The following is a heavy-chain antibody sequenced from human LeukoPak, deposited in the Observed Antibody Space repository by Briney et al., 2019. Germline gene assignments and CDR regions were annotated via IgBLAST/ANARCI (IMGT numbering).Heavy chain of an antibody. CDR1: GFTFSNYA. J-gene: IGHJ4*02. Sequence: GASLRLSCAASGFTFSNYAMSWVRQAPGKGLEWVSAIVGSGSATYYADSVKGRFTISRDNSKNTLYLQMSTLRAEDTAVYFCAKWGDYNGLTGYYVSDYWGQGTLVTVSS. CDR2: IVGSGSAT. V-gene: IGHV3-23*01. D-gene: IGHD3-9*01. CDR3: AKWGDYNGLTGYYVSDY.